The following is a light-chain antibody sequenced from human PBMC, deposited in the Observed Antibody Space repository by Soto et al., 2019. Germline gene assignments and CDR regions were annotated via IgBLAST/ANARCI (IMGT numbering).Light chain of an antibody. Sequence: EIVMTQSPTTLSVSPGESATLSCRASQTISSKLAWYQQKPGQAPRLLIYAASTRATGIPARFSGSGSGTDFTLTISSLQSEYFAVYYCQQYYSWRTFGQGTNVDIK. V-gene: IGKV3-15*01. CDR3: QQYYSWRT. CDR1: QTISSK. J-gene: IGKJ1*01. CDR2: AAS.